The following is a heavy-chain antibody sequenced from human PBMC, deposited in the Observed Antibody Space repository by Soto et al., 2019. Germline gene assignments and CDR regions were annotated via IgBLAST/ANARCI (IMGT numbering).Heavy chain of an antibody. CDR3: AKTYGSGSYYMVGGALDY. Sequence: EVQLLESGGGLVQPGGSLRLSCAASGFTFSSYAMSWVRQAPGKGLEWVSAISGSGGSTYYADSVKGRFTISRDNSKNTLDLQMNSLRAEDTAVYYCAKTYGSGSYYMVGGALDYWGQGTLVTVSS. CDR2: ISGSGGST. J-gene: IGHJ4*02. CDR1: GFTFSSYA. V-gene: IGHV3-23*01. D-gene: IGHD3-10*01.